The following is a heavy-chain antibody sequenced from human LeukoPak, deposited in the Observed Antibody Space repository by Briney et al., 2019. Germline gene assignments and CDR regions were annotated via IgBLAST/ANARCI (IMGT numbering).Heavy chain of an antibody. V-gene: IGHV1-2*02. CDR2: INPNSGGT. Sequence: ASVKVSCKASGYTFTGYYMHWVRQAPGQGLEWMGWINPNSGGTNYAQKFQGRVTMTRDTSISTAYMELSRLRSDDTAVYYCARDQGYCSSTSCPGGYYYYYMDVWGKGTTVTVSS. D-gene: IGHD2-2*01. J-gene: IGHJ6*03. CDR3: ARDQGYCSSTSCPGGYYYYYMDV. CDR1: GYTFTGYY.